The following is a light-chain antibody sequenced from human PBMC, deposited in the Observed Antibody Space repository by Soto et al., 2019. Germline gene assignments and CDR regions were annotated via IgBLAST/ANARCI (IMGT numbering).Light chain of an antibody. CDR3: QQYNSYWT. Sequence: DIQMTQSPSTLSASVGDRVTITCRASQSISSWLAWYQQKPGKAPKLLIYDASSLESGVPSRFSGSGSGTEFTLTISSRQPDDWATYYCQQYNSYWTVGQGTKVEIK. CDR2: DAS. CDR1: QSISSW. V-gene: IGKV1-5*01. J-gene: IGKJ1*01.